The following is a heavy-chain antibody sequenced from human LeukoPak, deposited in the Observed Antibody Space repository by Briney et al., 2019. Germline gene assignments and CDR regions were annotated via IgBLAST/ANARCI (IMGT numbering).Heavy chain of an antibody. V-gene: IGHV1-18*01. CDR2: ISAYNGNT. CDR1: GYTFTSYG. CDR3: ARDLEYKSSGYYLQIDY. D-gene: IGHD3-22*01. Sequence: ASVKVSCKASGYTFTSYGISWVRQAPGQGLEWMGWISAYNGNTNYAQKLQGRVTMTTDTSTSTAYMELRSLRSDDTAVYYCARDLEYKSSGYYLQIDYWGQGTLVTVSS. J-gene: IGHJ4*02.